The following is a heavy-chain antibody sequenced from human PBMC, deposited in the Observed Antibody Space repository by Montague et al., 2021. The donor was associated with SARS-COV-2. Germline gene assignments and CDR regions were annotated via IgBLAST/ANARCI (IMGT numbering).Heavy chain of an antibody. CDR3: ATRRRMVGSRGDWFDS. CDR1: GDSINTNNW. CDR2: RYHTGNS. J-gene: IGHJ5*01. D-gene: IGHD1-26*01. Sequence: SETLSLTCVVSGDSINTNNWWTWVRQSPVKGLEWIGERYHTGNSNFNPSLESRLSISIDEPKNQFSLTLHSVTAADTAIYYCATRRRMVGSRGDWFDSWGQGILVSVSS. V-gene: IGHV4/OR15-8*02.